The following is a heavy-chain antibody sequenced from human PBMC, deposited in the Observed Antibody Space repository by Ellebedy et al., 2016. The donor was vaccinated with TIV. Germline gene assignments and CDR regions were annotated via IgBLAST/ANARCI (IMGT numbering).Heavy chain of an antibody. Sequence: ASVKVSXXASGYTFTGYYMHWVRQAPGQGLEWMGWINPNSGGTNYAQKFQGRVTMTRDTSISTAYMELSRLRSDDTAVYYCARGSGVGATSIVGYWGQGTLVTVSS. CDR2: INPNSGGT. D-gene: IGHD1-26*01. CDR1: GYTFTGYY. J-gene: IGHJ4*02. V-gene: IGHV1-2*02. CDR3: ARGSGVGATSIVGY.